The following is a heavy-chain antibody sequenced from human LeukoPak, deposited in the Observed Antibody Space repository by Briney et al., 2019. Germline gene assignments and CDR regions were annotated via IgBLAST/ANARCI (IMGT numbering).Heavy chain of an antibody. CDR3: ARVGSIFGVVFPLY. D-gene: IGHD3-3*01. J-gene: IGHJ4*02. Sequence: ASVKVSCKASGYTFTTYGISWVRQAPGQGLEWMGWISAFNGNTNYAQNLQGRVTMTTDTPTSTAYMELRSLRSDDTAVYYCARVGSIFGVVFPLYWGQGTLVTVSS. CDR2: ISAFNGNT. CDR1: GYTFTTYG. V-gene: IGHV1-18*01.